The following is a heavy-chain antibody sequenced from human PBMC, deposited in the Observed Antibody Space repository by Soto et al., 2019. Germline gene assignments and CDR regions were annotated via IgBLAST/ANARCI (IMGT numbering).Heavy chain of an antibody. V-gene: IGHV4-59*01. CDR2: IYYSGST. CDR1: GGSISSYY. J-gene: IGHJ3*02. CDR3: ARSHGAIPWRAFDI. D-gene: IGHD4-17*01. Sequence: QVQLQESGPGLVKPSETLSLTCTVSGGSISSYYWSWIRQPPGKGLEWIGYIYYSGSTNYNPSLKSRVTISVDTSKNQFSLKLSSVTAADTAVYYCARSHGAIPWRAFDIWGQGTMVTVSS.